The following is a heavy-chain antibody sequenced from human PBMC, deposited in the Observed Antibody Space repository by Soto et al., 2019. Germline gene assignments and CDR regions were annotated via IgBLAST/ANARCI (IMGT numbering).Heavy chain of an antibody. CDR1: GYTFTGYY. J-gene: IGHJ4*02. D-gene: IGHD2-15*01. V-gene: IGHV1-2*02. CDR2: INPNSGGT. CDR3: ARHRPGGDIVVVVAARRGFDY. Sequence: VASVKVSCKAPGYTFTGYYMHWVRQAPGQGLEWMGWINPNSGGTNYAQKFQGRVTMTRDTSISTAYMELSRLRSDDTAVYYCARHRPGGDIVVVVAARRGFDYWGQGTLVTVSS.